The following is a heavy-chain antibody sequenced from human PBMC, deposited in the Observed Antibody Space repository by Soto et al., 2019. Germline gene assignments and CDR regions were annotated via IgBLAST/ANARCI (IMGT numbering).Heavy chain of an antibody. CDR2: ISSSSSYI. J-gene: IGHJ3*02. CDR3: ARHDYGDHAAFDI. V-gene: IGHV3-21*01. D-gene: IGHD4-17*01. CDR1: GFTFSSYS. Sequence: LRLSCAASGFTFSSYSMNWVRQAPGKGLEWVSSISSSSSYIYYADSVKGRFTISRDNAKNSLYLQMNSLRAEDTAVYYCARHDYGDHAAFDIWGQGTMVTVSS.